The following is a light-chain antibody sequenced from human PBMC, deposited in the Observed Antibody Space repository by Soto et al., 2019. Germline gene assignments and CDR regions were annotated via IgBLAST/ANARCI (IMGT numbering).Light chain of an antibody. J-gene: IGLJ2*01. Sequence: QSALTQPASVSGSPGQSITISCTGTSSDVGGYSYVSWYQQHPGKAPKLMIYEVSNRPSGVSNRFSGSKSGNTASLHISGFRAEDEADYSCSSFSSSSTLVVFGGGTQLTVL. V-gene: IGLV2-14*01. CDR2: EVS. CDR3: SSFSSSSTLVV. CDR1: SSDVGGYSY.